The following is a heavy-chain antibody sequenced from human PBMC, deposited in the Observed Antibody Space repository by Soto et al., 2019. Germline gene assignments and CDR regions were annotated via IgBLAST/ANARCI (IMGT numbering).Heavy chain of an antibody. CDR3: VSGGWYRVDY. CDR2: ISSSGSTI. Sequence: EVQLVESGGGLVQPGGSLRLSCAASGFTFSSYEMNWVRQAPGQGLEWVSYISSSGSTIYYADSVKGRFTISRDNAKNSLYLQMNSLRAEDTAVYYCVSGGWYRVDYWGQGTLVTVSS. CDR1: GFTFSSYE. V-gene: IGHV3-48*03. D-gene: IGHD6-19*01. J-gene: IGHJ4*02.